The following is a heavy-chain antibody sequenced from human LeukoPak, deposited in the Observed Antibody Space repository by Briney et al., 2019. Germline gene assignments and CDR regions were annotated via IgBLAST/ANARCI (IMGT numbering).Heavy chain of an antibody. V-gene: IGHV1-46*01. CDR3: ARHLGSSWFPDAFDI. CDR2: INPSGGST. J-gene: IGHJ3*02. D-gene: IGHD6-13*01. Sequence: ASVKVSCKASGYTFTSYYMHWVRQAPGQGLEWMGIINPSGGSTSYAQKFQGRVTMTRDTSTSTVYMELSSLRSEDTAVYYCARHLGSSWFPDAFDIWGQGTMVTVSS. CDR1: GYTFTSYY.